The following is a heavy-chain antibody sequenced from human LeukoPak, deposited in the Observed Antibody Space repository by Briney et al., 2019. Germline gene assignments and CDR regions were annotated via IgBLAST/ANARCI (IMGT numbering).Heavy chain of an antibody. D-gene: IGHD3-9*01. V-gene: IGHV3-30*18. J-gene: IGHJ4*02. CDR3: AKFGYFDWLGRGYFDY. Sequence: PGGSLRLSCAASGFSFSNYGMHWVRQAPGKGLEWVAVISYHGSNNYYADSVKGRFTISRDNSKNTLYLQMNSLRAEDTAVYYCAKFGYFDWLGRGYFDYWGQGTLVTVSS. CDR2: ISYHGSNN. CDR1: GFSFSNYG.